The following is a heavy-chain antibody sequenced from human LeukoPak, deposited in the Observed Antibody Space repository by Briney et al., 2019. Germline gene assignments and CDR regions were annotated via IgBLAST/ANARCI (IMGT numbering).Heavy chain of an antibody. CDR3: ARGPTVTQDAFDI. D-gene: IGHD4-17*01. V-gene: IGHV4-31*03. J-gene: IGHJ3*02. CDR1: GGSIRGGGYY. Sequence: SETLSLTCTVSGGSIRGGGYYWSWIRQHPEKGLERIGYIYDIGSTDYNPSFKSRFTLSVDTSKNQFSLKVNSVTAADTAVYYCARGPTVTQDAFDIWGPGTMVTVSS. CDR2: IYDIGST.